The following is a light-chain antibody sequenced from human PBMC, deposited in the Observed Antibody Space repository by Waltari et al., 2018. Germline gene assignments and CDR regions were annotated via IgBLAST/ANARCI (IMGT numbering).Light chain of an antibody. CDR1: QSVSSY. CDR2: YAS. V-gene: IGKV3-11*01. CDR3: EERSSWAPWT. Sequence: SQSVSSYIAGDQQIPGQSPRLIIYYASSRATCIPARFICSVYGKELTLNISCLEPEDFDVYYCEERSSWAPWTFGHGTKVEIK. J-gene: IGKJ1*01.